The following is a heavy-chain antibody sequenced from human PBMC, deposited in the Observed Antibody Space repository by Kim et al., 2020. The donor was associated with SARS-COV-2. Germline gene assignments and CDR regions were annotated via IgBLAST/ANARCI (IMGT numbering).Heavy chain of an antibody. Sequence: GGSLRLSCAASGFTFSSYGMHWVRQAPGKGLEWVAVISYDGSNKYYADSVKGRFTISRDNSKNTLYLQMNSLRAEDTAVYYCARDPNRLGAAAGTVPFDYWGQGTLVTVSS. CDR3: ARDPNRLGAAAGTVPFDY. D-gene: IGHD6-13*01. V-gene: IGHV3-33*05. CDR2: ISYDGSNK. J-gene: IGHJ4*02. CDR1: GFTFSSYG.